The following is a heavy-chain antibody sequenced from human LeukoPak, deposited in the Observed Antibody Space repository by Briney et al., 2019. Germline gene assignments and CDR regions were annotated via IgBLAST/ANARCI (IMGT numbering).Heavy chain of an antibody. CDR3: ARVGRTYYYDSSGYKNAFDI. V-gene: IGHV4-31*03. CDR2: IYYSGST. D-gene: IGHD3-22*01. CDR1: GGSISSGGYS. Sequence: SQTLSLTCTVSGGSISSGGYSWSWIRQHPGKGLEWVVCIYYSGSTYYNPSLKSRVTISVDTSKNQFSLKLSSVTAADTAVYYCARVGRTYYYDSSGYKNAFDIWGQGTMVTVSS. J-gene: IGHJ3*02.